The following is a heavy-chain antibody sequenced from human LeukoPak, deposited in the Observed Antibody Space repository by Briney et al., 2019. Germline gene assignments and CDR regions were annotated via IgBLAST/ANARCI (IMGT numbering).Heavy chain of an antibody. CDR2: ISGSGGST. J-gene: IGHJ4*02. Sequence: GGSLRLSCAASGFTFRSSAMSWVRQAPGKGLEWVSAISGSGGSTYYADSVKGRFTISRDNSKNTLYLQMNSLRAEDTAVYYCATQSSRFDYWGQGTLVTVSS. V-gene: IGHV3-23*01. CDR3: ATQSSRFDY. CDR1: GFTFRSSA. D-gene: IGHD6-13*01.